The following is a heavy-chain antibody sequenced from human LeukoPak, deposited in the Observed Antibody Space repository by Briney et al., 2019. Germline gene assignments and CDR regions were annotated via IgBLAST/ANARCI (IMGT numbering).Heavy chain of an antibody. CDR2: IYYSGST. CDR3: ARVYYYDSSGYYFFDY. Sequence: SETLSLTCTVSGGSISSGDYYWSWIRQPPGKGLEWIGYIYYSGSTYYNPSLKSRVTISVDTSKNQFSLKLSSMTAADTAVYYCARVYYYDSSGYYFFDYWGQGTLVTVSS. V-gene: IGHV4-30-4*01. D-gene: IGHD3-22*01. CDR1: GGSISSGDYY. J-gene: IGHJ4*02.